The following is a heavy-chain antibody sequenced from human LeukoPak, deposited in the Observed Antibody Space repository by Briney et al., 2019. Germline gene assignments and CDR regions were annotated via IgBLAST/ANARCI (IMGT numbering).Heavy chain of an antibody. CDR3: AKGETIFGLTRHFDS. CDR2: ISASGATT. V-gene: IGHV3-23*01. D-gene: IGHD3/OR15-3a*01. Sequence: PGGSLRLSCAASGFTFSSYAMAWVRQAPGKGLEWVSVISASGATTAYADSVKGRFTISRDSSKNTLYLQMNSLRAEDTAVYYCAKGETIFGLTRHFDSWGQGTLVTVSS. CDR1: GFTFSSYA. J-gene: IGHJ4*02.